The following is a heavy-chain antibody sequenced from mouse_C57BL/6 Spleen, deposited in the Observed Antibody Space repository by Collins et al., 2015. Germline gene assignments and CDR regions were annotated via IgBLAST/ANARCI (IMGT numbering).Heavy chain of an antibody. Sequence: VKISCKPSGYAFNDYWMNWVKQRPGKGLEWIGQIYPGDGDTNYNGKFKDKATLTADKSSSTAYMQLSSLTSEDSAVYFCARGAYWGQGTLVTVSA. J-gene: IGHJ3*01. CDR3: ARGAY. CDR1: GYAFNDYW. CDR2: IYPGDGDT. V-gene: IGHV1-80*01.